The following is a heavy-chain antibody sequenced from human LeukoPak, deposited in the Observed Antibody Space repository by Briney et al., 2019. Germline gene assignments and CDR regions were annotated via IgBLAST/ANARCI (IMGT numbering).Heavy chain of an antibody. CDR2: ITINGGST. D-gene: IGHD3-22*01. CDR1: GFTFSGYA. CDR3: ARAITYYSGSSAYYYLDY. V-gene: IGHV3-64*02. J-gene: IGHJ4*02. Sequence: GGSLRLSCAASGFTFSGYAMHWVRQAPGKGLEYVSAITINGGSTHYADSVKGRFTISRDNSKNTLYLQMGSLRAEDMAVYHCARAITYYSGSSAYYYLDYWGQGTLVTVSS.